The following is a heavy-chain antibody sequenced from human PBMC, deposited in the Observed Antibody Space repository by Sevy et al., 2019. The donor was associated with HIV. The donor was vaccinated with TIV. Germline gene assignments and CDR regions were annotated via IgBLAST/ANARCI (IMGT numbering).Heavy chain of an antibody. CDR1: GYDFSTYW. Sequence: GESLKISCKGSGYDFSTYWIAWVRQMPGKGLELMGIIFPGDSDTRYSPSFQGQVTISADDSIRTSYLQWRSLKASDTAIYYCARRGILLRGGDYFYYGLDVWGQRTTVTVSS. CDR3: ARRGILLRGGDYFYYGLDV. V-gene: IGHV5-51*01. D-gene: IGHD1-26*01. J-gene: IGHJ6*02. CDR2: IFPGDSDT.